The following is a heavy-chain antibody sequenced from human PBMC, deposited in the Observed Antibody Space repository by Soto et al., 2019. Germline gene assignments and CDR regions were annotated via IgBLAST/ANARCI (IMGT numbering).Heavy chain of an antibody. D-gene: IGHD4-17*01. CDR2: ISGSGGST. J-gene: IGHJ4*02. Sequence: GGSLRLSCAASGFTFSSYAMSWVRQAPGKGLEWVSAISGSGGSTYYADSVKGRFTISRDNSKNTLYLQMNSPRAEDTAVYYCAKDGDGDYAYYFDYWGQGTLVTVSS. CDR1: GFTFSSYA. CDR3: AKDGDGDYAYYFDY. V-gene: IGHV3-23*01.